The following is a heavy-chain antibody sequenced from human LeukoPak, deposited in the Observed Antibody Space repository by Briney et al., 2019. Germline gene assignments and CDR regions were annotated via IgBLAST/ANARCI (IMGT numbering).Heavy chain of an antibody. CDR1: GGSFSGYY. CDR2: INHSGST. D-gene: IGHD3-22*01. CDR3: ARRDSSGYFLRSPGWFDP. Sequence: SETLSLTCAVYGGSFSGYYWSWIRQPPGKGLEWIGEINHSGSTNYNPSLKSRVTMSVDTSKNQFSLKLSSVTAADTAVYYCARRDSSGYFLRSPGWFDPWGQGTLVTVSS. J-gene: IGHJ5*02. V-gene: IGHV4-34*01.